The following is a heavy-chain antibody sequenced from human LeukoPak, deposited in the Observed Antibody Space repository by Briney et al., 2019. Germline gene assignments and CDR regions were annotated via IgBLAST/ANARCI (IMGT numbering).Heavy chain of an antibody. Sequence: PSETLSLTCTVSGGSISSGSYYWSWIRQPAGKGLEWTGRIYTSGSTNYNPSLKSRVTISVDTSKNQFSLKLSSVTAADTAVYYCARATEEPHSSSWTSYYYYYMDVWGKGTTVTVSS. CDR1: GGSISSGSYY. D-gene: IGHD6-13*01. CDR2: IYTSGST. J-gene: IGHJ6*03. CDR3: ARATEEPHSSSWTSYYYYYMDV. V-gene: IGHV4-61*02.